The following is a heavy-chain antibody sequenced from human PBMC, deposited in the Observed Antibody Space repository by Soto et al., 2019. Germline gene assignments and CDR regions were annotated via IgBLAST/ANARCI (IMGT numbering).Heavy chain of an antibody. CDR2: IYYTGST. CDR3: ARVPAGGNSDYFDY. D-gene: IGHD2-21*02. CDR1: GGSISSGDYY. J-gene: IGHJ4*02. V-gene: IGHV4-30-4*01. Sequence: SETLSLTCTVSGGSISSGDYYWSWIRQPPGKGLEWIGYIYYTGSTYYHPSLKSRVTMSVETSKNQFSLKLSSVTAADTAVYYCARVPAGGNSDYFDYWGQGTLVTVSS.